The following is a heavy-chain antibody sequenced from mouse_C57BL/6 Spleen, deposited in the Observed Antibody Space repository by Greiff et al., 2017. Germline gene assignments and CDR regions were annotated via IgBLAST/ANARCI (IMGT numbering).Heavy chain of an antibody. CDR1: GFTFSSYG. V-gene: IGHV5-6*01. Sequence: EVHLVESGGDLVKPGGSLKLSCAASGFTFSSYGMSWVRQTPDKRLEWVATISSGGSYTYYPDSVKGRFTISRNNAKNTLYLQMSSLKSEDTAMYYCARQNDGYSAWFAYWGQGTLVTVSA. D-gene: IGHD2-3*01. CDR3: ARQNDGYSAWFAY. J-gene: IGHJ3*01. CDR2: ISSGGSYT.